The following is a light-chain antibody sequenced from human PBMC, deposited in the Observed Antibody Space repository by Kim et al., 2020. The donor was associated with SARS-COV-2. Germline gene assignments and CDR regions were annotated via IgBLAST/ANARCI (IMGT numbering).Light chain of an antibody. CDR2: QDS. CDR1: KLGHNY. Sequence: VSRRQPASITCSGAKLGHNYACWYQQKPSQSPVLVMYQDSKRPSVIPERFSGSYSGNPATLTLSGTQAMDEADYYCQAWDSSTVVFGGGTQLTVL. CDR3: QAWDSSTVV. J-gene: IGLJ2*01. V-gene: IGLV3-1*01.